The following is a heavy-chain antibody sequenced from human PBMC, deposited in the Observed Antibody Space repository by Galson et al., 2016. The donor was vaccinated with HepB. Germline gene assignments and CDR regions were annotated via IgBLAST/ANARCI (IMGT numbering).Heavy chain of an antibody. J-gene: IGHJ4*02. CDR2: VSGSSSTT. CDR1: GFTFNNYA. V-gene: IGHV3-23*01. CDR3: AKGRVGITTSALDY. Sequence: SLRLSCAASGFTFNNYAMSWVRQAPGKGLECVSVVSGSSSTTYYADSVKGRFTISKDNSRDTLYLQMNTLRAEDTAIYYCAKGRVGITTSALDYWGQGTRVTVSS. D-gene: IGHD1-26*01.